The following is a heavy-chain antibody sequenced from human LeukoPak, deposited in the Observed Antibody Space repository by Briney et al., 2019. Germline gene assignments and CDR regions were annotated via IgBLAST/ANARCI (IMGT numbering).Heavy chain of an antibody. CDR1: GFTFSSYW. V-gene: IGHV3-23*01. CDR2: ISGSGDNT. Sequence: GGSLRLSCAASGFTFSSYWMNWARQAPGKGLEWVSGISGSGDNTYYADSVKGRFTISRDNSKNTLYVQVNSLGTEDTAAYYCAKGSYYDSSGSFYFDYWGQGTLVTVSS. CDR3: AKGSYYDSSGSFYFDY. J-gene: IGHJ4*02. D-gene: IGHD3-22*01.